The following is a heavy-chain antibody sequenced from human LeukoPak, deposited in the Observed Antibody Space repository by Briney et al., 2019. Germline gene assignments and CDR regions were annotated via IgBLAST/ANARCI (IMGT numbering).Heavy chain of an antibody. D-gene: IGHD4-17*01. CDR1: GYTFTSYY. Sequence: ASVKVSCKASGYTFTSYYMHWVRQAPGQGLEWMGIINPSGGSTSYAQKFQGRVTMTRDMSTSTVYMELSSLRSEDTAVYYCARSGGTAVTTSGEDYWGQGTLVTVSS. CDR3: ARSGGTAVTTSGEDY. CDR2: INPSGGST. V-gene: IGHV1-46*01. J-gene: IGHJ4*02.